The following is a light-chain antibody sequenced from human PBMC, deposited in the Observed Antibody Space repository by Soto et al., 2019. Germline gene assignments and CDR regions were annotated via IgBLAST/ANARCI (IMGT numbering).Light chain of an antibody. Sequence: QSVLTQPPSASGTPGQRVTISCSGSSFNVGGNTVNWYQQVTGTAPKFLINSNNQRPSGVPDRFSGSKSGTSASLAISGLQSEDEADYYCATWDDSLNGVVCGGWTKLTVL. CDR3: ATWDDSLNGVV. V-gene: IGLV1-44*01. CDR1: SFNVGGNT. J-gene: IGLJ2*01. CDR2: SNN.